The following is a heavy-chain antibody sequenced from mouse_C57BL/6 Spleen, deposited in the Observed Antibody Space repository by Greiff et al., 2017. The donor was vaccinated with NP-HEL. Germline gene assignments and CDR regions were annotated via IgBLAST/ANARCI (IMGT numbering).Heavy chain of an antibody. CDR3: AKGDYFDY. V-gene: IGHV1-49*01. Sequence: LQQSGAELVRPGSSVKLSCKDSYFAFMASAMNWVKQIPGHGLEWIGTFTMYSDATEDREKFKGKATLTANTSSSTAYMELSSLTSEDSAVYYCAKGDYFDYWGQGTTLTVSS. J-gene: IGHJ2*01. CDR2: FTMYSDAT. CDR1: YFAFMASA.